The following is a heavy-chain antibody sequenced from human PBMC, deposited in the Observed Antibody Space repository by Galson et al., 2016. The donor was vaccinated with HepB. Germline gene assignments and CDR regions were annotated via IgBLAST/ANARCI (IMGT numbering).Heavy chain of an antibody. J-gene: IGHJ4*02. V-gene: IGHV5-10-1*01. CDR3: ARQGRFFFNY. Sequence: QSGAEVKKPGESLRISCKASGYSFSSYWINWVRQTPGKGLEWMGRINPTDSDFNYSPSLQGRVNISADESISTAYLQWSSLTASDTAIYYCARQGRFFFNYWGQGTLVTVSS. CDR2: INPTDSDF. D-gene: IGHD3-3*01. CDR1: GYSFSSYW.